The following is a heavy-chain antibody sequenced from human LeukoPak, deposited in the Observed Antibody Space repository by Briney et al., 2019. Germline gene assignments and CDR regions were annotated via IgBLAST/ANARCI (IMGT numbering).Heavy chain of an antibody. CDR1: GGSISSYY. V-gene: IGHV4-59*08. CDR3: ARAGQQLVLGWFDP. J-gene: IGHJ5*02. D-gene: IGHD6-13*01. CDR2: IYYSGST. Sequence: PSETLSLTCTVSGGSISSYYWSWIRQPPGKGPEWIGYIYYSGSTNYNPSLKSRVTISVDTSKNQFSLKLSSVTAADTAVYYCARAGQQLVLGWFDPWGQGTLVTVSS.